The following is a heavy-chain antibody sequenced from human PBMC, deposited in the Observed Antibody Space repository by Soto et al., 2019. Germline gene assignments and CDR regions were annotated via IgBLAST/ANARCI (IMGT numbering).Heavy chain of an antibody. J-gene: IGHJ6*02. Sequence: QVQLVQPGAEVKKPGSSVKVSCKASGGTFSSYAISWVRQAPGQGLEWMGGIIPIFGTANYAQKFQGRVTITADESTSTAYMELSSLRSEDTAVYYCARAQGAARNRAYYYYGMDVWGQGTTVTVSS. D-gene: IGHD6-6*01. CDR3: ARAQGAARNRAYYYYGMDV. V-gene: IGHV1-69*01. CDR1: GGTFSSYA. CDR2: IIPIFGTA.